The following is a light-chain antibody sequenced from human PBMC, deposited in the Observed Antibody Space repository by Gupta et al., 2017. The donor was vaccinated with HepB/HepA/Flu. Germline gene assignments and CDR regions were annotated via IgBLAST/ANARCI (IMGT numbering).Light chain of an antibody. CDR2: GNS. Sequence: SVLTHPPSLSGAPGPPVTIPCTGCRSNLGSDYDAYWYQHLPGTAPKLLIFGNSHRPSGVPDRFSGSKSGTSASLAITGLQAEDEADYYCQSYDRSLGGVVIGGGTKLTVL. V-gene: IGLV1-40*01. J-gene: IGLJ3*02. CDR3: QSYDRSLGGVV. CDR1: RSNLGSDYD.